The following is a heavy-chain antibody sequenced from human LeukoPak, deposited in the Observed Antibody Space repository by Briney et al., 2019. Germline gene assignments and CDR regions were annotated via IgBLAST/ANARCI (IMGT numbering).Heavy chain of an antibody. CDR3: AKSQEDDSSGYYYSNFDY. D-gene: IGHD3-22*01. CDR2: ISGSGHAT. Sequence: PGGSLRLSCAASGFTFSSYAMSWVRQAPGKGLEWVSAISGSGHATYYADSVKGRLTIFRDNSKNTLYLQMNSLRAEDTAVYYCAKSQEDDSSGYYYSNFDYWGQGTLVTVSS. J-gene: IGHJ4*02. V-gene: IGHV3-23*01. CDR1: GFTFSSYA.